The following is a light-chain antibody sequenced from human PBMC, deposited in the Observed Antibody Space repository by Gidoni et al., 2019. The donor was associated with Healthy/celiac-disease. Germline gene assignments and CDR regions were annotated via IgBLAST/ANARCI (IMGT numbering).Light chain of an antibody. J-gene: IGKJ3*01. Sequence: EIVLTQSPGTLSLSPGERATLSCRASQSVSSSYLAWYQQKPGQAPRLLIYGASSRATGIPDRFSGSGSGTDFTLTISRLEPEDFAVYYCQQYGSSLEVTFGPXTKVDIK. CDR3: QQYGSSLEVT. V-gene: IGKV3-20*01. CDR1: QSVSSSY. CDR2: GAS.